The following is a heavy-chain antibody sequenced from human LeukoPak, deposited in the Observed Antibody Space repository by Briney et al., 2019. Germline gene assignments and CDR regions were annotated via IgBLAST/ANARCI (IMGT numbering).Heavy chain of an antibody. CDR1: GGTFSSYA. Sequence: ASVKVSCKASGGTFSSYAISWVRQAPGQRLEWMGRIIPIFGTANYAQKFQGRVTITTDESASTAYMELSSLRSEDTAVYYCASSSSGWYDDYWGQGTLVTVSS. J-gene: IGHJ4*02. CDR2: IIPIFGTA. CDR3: ASSSSGWYDDY. D-gene: IGHD6-19*01. V-gene: IGHV1-69*05.